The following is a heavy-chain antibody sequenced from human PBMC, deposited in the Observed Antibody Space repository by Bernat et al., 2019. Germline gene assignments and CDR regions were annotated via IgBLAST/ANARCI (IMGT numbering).Heavy chain of an antibody. V-gene: IGHV4-59*08. D-gene: IGHD2-2*01. CDR2: IYYSGST. Sequence: QVQLPESGPGLVKPSETLSLTCTVSGGSISSYYWNWIRQPPGKGLEWIGYIYYSGSTNYNPSLKSRVTISVDTSKNQFSLKLSSVTAAATAVYYCARHFPCYQPPWGPFDYWGQGTLVTVSS. CDR1: GGSISSYY. CDR3: ARHFPCYQPPWGPFDY. J-gene: IGHJ4*02.